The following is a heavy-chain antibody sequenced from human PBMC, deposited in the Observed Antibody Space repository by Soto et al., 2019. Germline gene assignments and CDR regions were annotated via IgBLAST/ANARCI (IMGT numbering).Heavy chain of an antibody. CDR3: AREDFRAVTPDY. V-gene: IGHV4-59*12. CDR2: IYYSGST. J-gene: IGHJ4*02. Sequence: SSETLSLTCTVSGGSISSYYWSWIRQPPGKGLERIGYIYYSGSTNYNPSIKSRVNISVDTSKNQFSKKLSSVTAADTAEYYCAREDFRAVTPDYWGQGTLVTVSS. CDR1: GGSISSYY. D-gene: IGHD4-17*01.